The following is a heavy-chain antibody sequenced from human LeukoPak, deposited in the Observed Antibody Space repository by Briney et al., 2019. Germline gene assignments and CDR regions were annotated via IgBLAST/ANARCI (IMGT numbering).Heavy chain of an antibody. CDR2: VYSSEIT. D-gene: IGHD5-18*01. V-gene: IGHV4-59*01. J-gene: IGHJ4*02. CDR3: ARCDSVTALDY. Sequence: SETLSLTCTVSDGSISGYYWSWIRQPPGKRLEWIGYVYSSEITNYNPSLKSRVTLSVDTSENQFSLRLSSVTAADTAVYYCARCDSVTALDYWGQGTLVTVSS. CDR1: DGSISGYY.